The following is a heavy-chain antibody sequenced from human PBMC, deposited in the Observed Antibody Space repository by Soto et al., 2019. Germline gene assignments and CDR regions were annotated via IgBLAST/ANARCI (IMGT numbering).Heavy chain of an antibody. CDR3: ARDQLLADYYYYYMDV. J-gene: IGHJ6*03. CDR1: GGTISSYA. D-gene: IGHD3-3*02. Sequence: GASVKVSCKASGGTISSYARSWVRQSHGQGLEWMGRILPIPGITNYAQKFQGRVTITADKSTSTAYMELSSLRSEDTAVYYCARDQLLADYYYYYMDVWGKGTTVTVSS. CDR2: ILPIPGIT. V-gene: IGHV1-69*04.